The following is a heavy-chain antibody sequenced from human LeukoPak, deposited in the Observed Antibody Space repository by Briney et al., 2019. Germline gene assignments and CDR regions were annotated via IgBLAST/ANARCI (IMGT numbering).Heavy chain of an antibody. CDR2: IYSSGST. D-gene: IGHD3-22*01. Sequence: PSETLSLTCTVSGGSISSGSYYWSWIRQPAGKGLEWIGRIYSSGSTNYNPSLKSRVTISVDTSKNQFSLKLSSVTAADTAVYYCARVRGNYYDSSGPIDYWGQGTLVTVSS. V-gene: IGHV4-61*02. CDR3: ARVRGNYYDSSGPIDY. J-gene: IGHJ4*02. CDR1: GGSISSGSYY.